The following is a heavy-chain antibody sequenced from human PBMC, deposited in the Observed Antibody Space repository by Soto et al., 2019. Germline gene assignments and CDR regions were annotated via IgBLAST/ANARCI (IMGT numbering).Heavy chain of an antibody. CDR2: LFSGGGT. V-gene: IGHV4-59*01. CDR1: SGSMTDYV. D-gene: IGHD6-19*01. J-gene: IGHJ5*02. Sequence: PSETLSLTCSVYSGSMTDYVWSWIRQSPGERLEWIGSLFSGGGTDYNPSLRSRVTISLDSSKKQFSLNLDSMTAADTAVYYRARTPGNGWSHWFDPWGQGSPVTLSS. CDR3: ARTPGNGWSHWFDP.